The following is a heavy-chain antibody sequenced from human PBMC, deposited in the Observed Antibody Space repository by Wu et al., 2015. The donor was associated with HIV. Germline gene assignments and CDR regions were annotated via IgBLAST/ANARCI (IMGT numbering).Heavy chain of an antibody. V-gene: IGHV1-69*14. J-gene: IGHJ4*02. CDR2: IIPTFGTP. Sequence: QVQLVQSGTEVKKPGSSVKVSCKASGGSFNSYAISWVRQAPGQGLEWMGGIIPTFGTPNYAQKFQGRVTISADTSTSTSYMELHGLRFEDTAVYYCARRDTGMGKXDHWGQGTLVTVSS. CDR3: ARRDTGMGKXDH. D-gene: IGHD5-18*01. CDR1: GGSFNSYA.